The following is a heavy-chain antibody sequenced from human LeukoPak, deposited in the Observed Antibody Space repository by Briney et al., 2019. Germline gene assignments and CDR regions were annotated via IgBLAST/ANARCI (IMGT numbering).Heavy chain of an antibody. CDR2: ISGSGDSI. CDR1: GFTFSSYA. Sequence: PGGFLRLSCVVSGFTFSSYAMSWVRQAPGKGLEWVSGISGSGDSIHLADSVKGRFTISRDNSKNTLYLQMNSLRAEDTAVYYCARTYSSGWYNGYDPWGQGTLVTVSS. J-gene: IGHJ5*02. V-gene: IGHV3-23*01. CDR3: ARTYSSGWYNGYDP. D-gene: IGHD6-19*01.